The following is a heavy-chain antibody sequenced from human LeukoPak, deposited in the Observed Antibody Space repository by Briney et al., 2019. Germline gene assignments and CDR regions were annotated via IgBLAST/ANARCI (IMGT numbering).Heavy chain of an antibody. V-gene: IGHV3-30*03. CDR1: GFTFGTYA. J-gene: IGHJ6*02. CDR2: ISYDGSNK. D-gene: IGHD3-3*01. Sequence: PGRSLRLSCAASGFTFGTYAMRWVRQAPGKGLEWVAVISYDGSNKYYADSVKGRFTISRDNSKNTVYLQMNSLRAEDTAVYYCARDEVGGYDFWSGYYLYYYYYGMDVWGQGTTVTVSS. CDR3: ARDEVGGYDFWSGYYLYYYYYGMDV.